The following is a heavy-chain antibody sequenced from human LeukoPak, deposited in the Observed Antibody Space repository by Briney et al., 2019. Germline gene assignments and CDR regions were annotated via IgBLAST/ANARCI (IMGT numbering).Heavy chain of an antibody. D-gene: IGHD5-12*01. CDR1: GGSISSYY. CDR2: IYTSGST. CDR3: ARDFYSGYDYHLDY. Sequence: PSGTLSLTCTVSGGSISSYYWSWIRQPAGKGLEWIGRIYTSGSTKYNPSLKSRVTMSLDMSKNQFSLKLSSVTAADTAVYYCARDFYSGYDYHLDYWGQGTLVTVSS. V-gene: IGHV4-4*07. J-gene: IGHJ4*02.